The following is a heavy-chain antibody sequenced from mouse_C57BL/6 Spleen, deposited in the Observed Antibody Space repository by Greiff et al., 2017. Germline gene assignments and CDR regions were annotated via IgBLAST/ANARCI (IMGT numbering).Heavy chain of an antibody. CDR1: GFTFSDYY. V-gene: IGHV5-16*01. Sequence: DVKLVESEGGLVQPGSSMKLSCTASGFTFSDYYMAWVRQVPEKGLEWVANINYDGSSTYYLDSLKSRFIISRDNAKNILYLQMSSLKSEDTATYYCARDTWLLRYFDVWGTGTTVTVSS. CDR2: INYDGSST. D-gene: IGHD2-3*01. J-gene: IGHJ1*03. CDR3: ARDTWLLRYFDV.